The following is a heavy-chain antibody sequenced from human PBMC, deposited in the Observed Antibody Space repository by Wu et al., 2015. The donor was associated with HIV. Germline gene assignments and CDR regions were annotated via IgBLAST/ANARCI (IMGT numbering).Heavy chain of an antibody. Sequence: QVHLVQSGAEVKKPRSSVKVSCKASGDSFSASTFTWVRQTPGQGLQWMGGIIPIFGKPHYSRRFQGKVTITADESTSTAYMRLSSLRSEDTAVYYCASPRSPGFSSAWPTYFDYWGQGTLVTVSS. CDR3: ASPRSPGFSSAWPTYFDY. CDR1: GDSFSAST. CDR2: IIPIFGKP. D-gene: IGHD6-19*01. J-gene: IGHJ4*02. V-gene: IGHV1-69*12.